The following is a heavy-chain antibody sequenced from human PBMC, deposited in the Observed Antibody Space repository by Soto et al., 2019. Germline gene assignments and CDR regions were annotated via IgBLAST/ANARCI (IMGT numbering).Heavy chain of an antibody. D-gene: IGHD3-16*01. Sequence: SQTRSLTCLVCGASRSRWYSNCFRQPPGKGLEWIGYIYYSGSTNYNPSLKSRVTVSVDTSKNQFSLKLSSVTAADTAVYYCARNWGSTHDHWGRGTLVTVSS. CDR2: IYYSGST. V-gene: IGHV4-59*01. J-gene: IGHJ4*02. CDR3: ARNWGSTHDH. CDR1: GASRSRWY.